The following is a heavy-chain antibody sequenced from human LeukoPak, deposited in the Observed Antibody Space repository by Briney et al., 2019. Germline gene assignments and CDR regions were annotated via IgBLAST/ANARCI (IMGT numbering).Heavy chain of an antibody. V-gene: IGHV4-34*01. J-gene: IGHJ6*03. D-gene: IGHD6-13*01. Sequence: GSLRLSCAASGFTFSSYAMSWVRQPPGKGLEWIGEINHSGSTNYNPSLKSRVTISVDTSKNQFSLKLSSVTAADTAVYYCARGYSSSWYSSWYYYYYMDVWGKGTTVTVSS. CDR1: GFTFSSYA. CDR2: INHSGST. CDR3: ARGYSSSWYSSWYYYYYMDV.